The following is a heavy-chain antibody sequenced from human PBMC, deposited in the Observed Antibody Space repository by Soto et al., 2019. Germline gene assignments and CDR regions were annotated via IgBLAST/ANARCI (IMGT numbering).Heavy chain of an antibody. V-gene: IGHV3-7*03. CDR2: IKQDGSEK. J-gene: IGHJ4*02. Sequence: EVQLVESGGGLVQPWGSLRLSCVASGFTFSSYWMSWVRQAPGKGLEWVANIKQDGSEKYYVDSVKGRFTISRDNAKKSLYLQMNSLRAEDTAVYYCAREDGGYKYDSSGYFSYWGQGNLVTVSS. CDR3: AREDGGYKYDSSGYFSY. D-gene: IGHD3-22*01. CDR1: GFTFSSYW.